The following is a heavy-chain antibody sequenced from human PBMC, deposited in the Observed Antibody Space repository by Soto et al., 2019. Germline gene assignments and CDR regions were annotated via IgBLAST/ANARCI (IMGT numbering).Heavy chain of an antibody. V-gene: IGHV5-51*01. D-gene: IGHD3-22*01. J-gene: IGHJ5*01. Sequence: PGGSLKISCKASGYDYNKYWIDWERQMPGKGLEWIPIIDPGDSDDRYWPSCQGQIPISVDQSNSSPYLRWDNLKTADTATYFCARRALAPSGHYYPYHWFDSWGQATQVTISS. CDR3: ARRALAPSGHYYPYHWFDS. CDR2: IDPGDSDD. CDR1: GYDYNKYW.